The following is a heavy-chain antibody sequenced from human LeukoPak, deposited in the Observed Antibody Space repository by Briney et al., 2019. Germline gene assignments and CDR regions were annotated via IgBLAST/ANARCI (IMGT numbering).Heavy chain of an antibody. J-gene: IGHJ4*02. CDR2: IIPILGIA. D-gene: IGHD3-22*01. V-gene: IGHV1-69*04. CDR3: ARREYYYDSSGYYLY. Sequence: SVKVSCKASGGTFSSYAISWVRQAPGQGLEWMGRIIPILGIANYTQKFQGRVTITADKSTSTAYMELSSPRSEDTAVYYCARREYYYDSSGYYLYWGQGTLVTVSS. CDR1: GGTFSSYA.